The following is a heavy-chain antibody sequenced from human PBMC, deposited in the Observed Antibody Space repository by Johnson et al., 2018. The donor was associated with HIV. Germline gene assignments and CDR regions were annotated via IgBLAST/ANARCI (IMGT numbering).Heavy chain of an antibody. V-gene: IGHV3-20*04. CDR3: ARACRDGYTCDALDI. J-gene: IGHJ3*02. Sequence: VQLVESGGGLVQPGGSLRLSCAASGFTFDDYGMSWVRQAPGKGLEWVSGINWNGGSTYYADSVKGRFTISRDNSKNTRYLQMNSLRAEDTAVYYCARACRDGYTCDALDIWGQGTMVTVSS. CDR1: GFTFDDYG. D-gene: IGHD5-24*01. CDR2: INWNGGST.